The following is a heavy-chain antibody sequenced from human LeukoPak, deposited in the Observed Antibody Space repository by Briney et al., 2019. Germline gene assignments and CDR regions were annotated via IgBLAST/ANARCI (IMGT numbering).Heavy chain of an antibody. CDR2: IYYSGST. Sequence: PSETLSLTCTVSGGSISSSSYYWGWIRQPPGKGLEWIGSIYYSGSTYYNPSLKSRVTISVDTSKNQFSLRLSSVTAADTAVYYCAREGGNWNRGGYYYYMDVWGKGTTVTISS. CDR1: GGSISSSSYY. J-gene: IGHJ6*03. D-gene: IGHD1-1*01. V-gene: IGHV4-39*07. CDR3: AREGGNWNRGGYYYYMDV.